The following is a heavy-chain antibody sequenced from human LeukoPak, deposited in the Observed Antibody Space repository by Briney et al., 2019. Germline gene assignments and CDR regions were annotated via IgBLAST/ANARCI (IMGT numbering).Heavy chain of an antibody. CDR3: ARVGIVATMSHYYYMDV. CDR2: ISSSSSYI. J-gene: IGHJ6*03. CDR1: GFTFSSYE. Sequence: GGSLRLSCAASGFTFSSYEMNWVRQAPGKGLEWVSSISSSSSYIYYADSVKGRFTISRDNAKNSLYLQMNSLRAEDTAVYYCARVGIVATMSHYYYMDVWGKGTTVTVSS. D-gene: IGHD5-12*01. V-gene: IGHV3-21*01.